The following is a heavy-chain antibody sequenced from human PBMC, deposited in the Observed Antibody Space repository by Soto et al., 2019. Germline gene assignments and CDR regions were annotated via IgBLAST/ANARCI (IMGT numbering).Heavy chain of an antibody. CDR2: IYYSGST. CDR3: ARDRSAGILYGMDV. V-gene: IGHV4-31*03. J-gene: IGHJ6*02. Sequence: SETLSLTCTVSGGSISSGCYYWSWIRQHPGKGLEWIGYIYYSGSTYYNPSLKSRVTISVDTSKNQFSLKLSSVTAADTAVYYCARDRSAGILYGMDVWGQGTTVTVSS. D-gene: IGHD3-10*01. CDR1: GGSISSGCYY.